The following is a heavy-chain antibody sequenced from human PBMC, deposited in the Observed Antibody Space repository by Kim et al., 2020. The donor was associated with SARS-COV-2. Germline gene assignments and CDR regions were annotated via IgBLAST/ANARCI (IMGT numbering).Heavy chain of an antibody. CDR2: IYTSGST. CDR3: AGQYYYDSSGDFDI. D-gene: IGHD3-22*01. Sequence: SETLSLTCTVSGGSISSYYWSWIRQPAGKGLEWIGRIYTSGSTNYNPSLKSRVTMSVDTSKNKFSLKLSSVTAADTAVYYCAGQYYYDSSGDFDIWGQGTMVTVSS. J-gene: IGHJ3*02. CDR1: GGSISSYY. V-gene: IGHV4-4*07.